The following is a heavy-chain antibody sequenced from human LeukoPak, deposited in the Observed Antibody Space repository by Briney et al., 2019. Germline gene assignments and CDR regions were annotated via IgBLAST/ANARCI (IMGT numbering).Heavy chain of an antibody. CDR1: GYTFSSYD. V-gene: IGHV1-69*13. CDR3: ARVGGSSSLGVDY. Sequence: SVKVSCKASGYTFSSYDMNWVRQAPGQGLEWMGGIIPIFGTANYAQKFQGRVTITADESTSTAYMELSSLRSEDTAVYFCARVGGSSSLGVDYWGQGTLVTVSS. J-gene: IGHJ4*02. CDR2: IIPIFGTA. D-gene: IGHD6-6*01.